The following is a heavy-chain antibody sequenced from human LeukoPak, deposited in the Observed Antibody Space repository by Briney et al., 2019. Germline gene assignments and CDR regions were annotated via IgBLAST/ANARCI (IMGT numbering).Heavy chain of an antibody. Sequence: SETLSLTCTVSGGTINPYYWSWIRQPPGKGLEWIGHISNSGSTDYNPSLKSRVIISRDTSKNDFSLRLSSVTAADTAVYYCARIRRDRSFSDYWGRGTLVTASS. D-gene: IGHD3-22*01. CDR3: ARIRRDRSFSDY. CDR2: ISNSGST. CDR1: GGTINPYY. V-gene: IGHV4-59*01. J-gene: IGHJ4*02.